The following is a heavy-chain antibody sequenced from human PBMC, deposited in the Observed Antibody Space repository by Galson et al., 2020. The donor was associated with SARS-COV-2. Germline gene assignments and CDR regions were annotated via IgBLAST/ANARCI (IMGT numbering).Heavy chain of an antibody. CDR3: ARDRCSGGSCYPGDWFDP. D-gene: IGHD2-15*01. V-gene: IGHV1-69*10. CDR1: GGTFSSYA. J-gene: IGHJ5*02. CDR2: IIPILGIA. Sequence: SVKVSCKASGGTFSSYAISWVRQAPGQGLEWMGGIIPILGIANYAQKFQGRVTITADKSTSTAYMELSSLRSEDTAVYYCARDRCSGGSCYPGDWFDPWGQGTLVTVSS.